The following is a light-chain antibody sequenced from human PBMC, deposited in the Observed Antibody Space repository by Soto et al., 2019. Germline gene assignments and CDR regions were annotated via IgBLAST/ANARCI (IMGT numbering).Light chain of an antibody. V-gene: IGLV2-14*03. CDR1: SSDVGGYDH. J-gene: IGLJ3*02. CDR3: SSYTNKDTLL. Sequence: QSVLTQPASVSGSPGQSITISRTGTSSDVGGYDHVSWYQQHPGKAPKLIIYDVTVRPSGISPRFSGSKSDNTASLAVSGLQPEDEADYYCSSYTNKDTLLFGGGTKLPVL. CDR2: DVT.